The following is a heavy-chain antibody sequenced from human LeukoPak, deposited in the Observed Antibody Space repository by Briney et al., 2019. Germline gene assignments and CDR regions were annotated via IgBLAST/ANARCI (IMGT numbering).Heavy chain of an antibody. CDR2: INGDGSST. Sequence: PGGFLRLSCAASGFAFNTYWMHWVRQAPGTGLVWVSRINGDGSSTSYADFVKGRFTISRDNAKNTLYLQMNSLRAEETAIYYCARDKGYSIDQWGQGTLVTVSS. J-gene: IGHJ5*02. CDR1: GFAFNTYW. CDR3: ARDKGYSIDQ. D-gene: IGHD5-18*01. V-gene: IGHV3-74*01.